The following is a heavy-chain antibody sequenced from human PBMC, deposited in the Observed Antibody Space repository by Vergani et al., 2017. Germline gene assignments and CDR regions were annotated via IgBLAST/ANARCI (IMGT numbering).Heavy chain of an antibody. CDR2: IYPGDSDT. V-gene: IGHV5-51*01. Sequence: EVQLVQSGAAVKQPGASLKISCTGSGYSFTSYWIGWVRQLPGKGLEWMGLIYPGDSDTRYSPSFQGQVTISADKSISTAYLQWSSLKASDTAMYYCARPSSTYSSGSKDAFDIWGQGTMVTVSS. CDR1: GYSFTSYW. J-gene: IGHJ3*02. D-gene: IGHD6-19*01. CDR3: ARPSSTYSSGSKDAFDI.